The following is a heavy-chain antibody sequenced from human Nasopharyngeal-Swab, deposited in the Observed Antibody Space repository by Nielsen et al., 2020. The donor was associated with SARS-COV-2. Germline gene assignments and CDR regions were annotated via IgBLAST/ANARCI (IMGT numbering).Heavy chain of an antibody. V-gene: IGHV4-34*01. CDR1: GGSISSYY. Sequence: SETLSLTCTVSGGSISSYYWSWIRQPPGKGLEWIGEINHSGSTNYNPSLKSRVTISVDTSKNQFSLKLSSVTAADTAVYYCARESLYGPFDYWGQGTLVTVSS. CDR2: INHSGST. D-gene: IGHD2-2*02. J-gene: IGHJ4*02. CDR3: ARESLYGPFDY.